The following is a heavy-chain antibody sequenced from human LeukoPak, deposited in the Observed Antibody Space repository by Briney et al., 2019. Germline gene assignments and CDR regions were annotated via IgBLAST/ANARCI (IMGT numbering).Heavy chain of an antibody. CDR3: ARDYDIGYCSSTSCYHFDY. CDR2: ISSRSRTI. J-gene: IGHJ4*02. CDR1: GFIFSSYS. D-gene: IGHD2-2*01. V-gene: IGHV3-48*01. Sequence: PGGSLRLSCAASGFIFSSYSMNWVRQAPGKGLEGVSYISSRSRTIYYADSVKGRFTISRDNAKNSLSLQMNSLRAEDTAVYYCARDYDIGYCSSTSCYHFDYWGQGTLVTVSS.